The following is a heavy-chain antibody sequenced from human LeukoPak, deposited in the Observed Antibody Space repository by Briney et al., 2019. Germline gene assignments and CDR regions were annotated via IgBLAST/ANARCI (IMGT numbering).Heavy chain of an antibody. CDR2: VRQDGSET. Sequence: GGSLRLSCAASGFTFSNYWMSWVRQPPGKGLEWVANVRQDGSETYYVDSVKGRFTISRDNSKNTLYLQMNSLRAEDTAVYYCASITDYWGQGTLVTVSS. V-gene: IGHV3-7*01. CDR1: GFTFSNYW. CDR3: ASITDY. D-gene: IGHD2/OR15-2a*01. J-gene: IGHJ4*02.